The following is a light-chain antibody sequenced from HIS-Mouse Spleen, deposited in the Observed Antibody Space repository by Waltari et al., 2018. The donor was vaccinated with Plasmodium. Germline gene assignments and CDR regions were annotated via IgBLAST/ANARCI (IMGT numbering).Light chain of an antibody. J-gene: IGKJ3*01. CDR1: QSVSSN. Sequence: EIVMTQSPATLSVSPGERATISCRASQSVSSNLAWYQQKPGQAPRLLSYGASTRATGIPARFSGSGSGTEFTLTISSLQSEDFAVYYCQQYNNWSFTFGPGTKVDIK. CDR2: GAS. V-gene: IGKV3-15*01. CDR3: QQYNNWSFT.